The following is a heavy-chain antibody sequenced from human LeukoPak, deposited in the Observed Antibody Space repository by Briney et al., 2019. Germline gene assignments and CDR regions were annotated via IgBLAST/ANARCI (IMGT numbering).Heavy chain of an antibody. CDR3: ARGTLRGLLGLDY. D-gene: IGHD2-15*01. V-gene: IGHV4-34*01. CDR2: INHSGST. J-gene: IGHJ4*02. CDR1: GGSISSGGYS. Sequence: SETLSLTCAVSGGSISSGGYSWSWIRQPPGKGLEWIGEINHSGSTNYNPSLKSRVTISVDTSKNQFSLKLSSVTAADTAVYYCARGTLRGLLGLDYWGQGTLVTVSS.